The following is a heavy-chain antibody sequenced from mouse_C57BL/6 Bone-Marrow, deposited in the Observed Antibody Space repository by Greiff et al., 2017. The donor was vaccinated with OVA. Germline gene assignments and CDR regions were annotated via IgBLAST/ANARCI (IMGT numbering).Heavy chain of an antibody. D-gene: IGHD3-3*01. V-gene: IGHV1-80*01. CDR1: GYAFSSYW. J-gene: IGHJ1*03. CDR3: ARPLLGWYFDV. CDR2: IYPGDGDT. Sequence: VQLQQSGAELVKPGASVKISCKASGYAFSSYWMNWVKPRPGKGLEWIGQIYPGDGDTNYNGKFKGKATLTADKSSSTAYMQLSSLTSEDSAVYFCARPLLGWYFDVWGTGTTVTVSS.